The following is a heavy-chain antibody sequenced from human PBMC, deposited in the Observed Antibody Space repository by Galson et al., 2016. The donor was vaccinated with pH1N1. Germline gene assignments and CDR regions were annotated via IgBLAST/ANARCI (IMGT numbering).Heavy chain of an antibody. Sequence: SLRLSCAASGFTFNNHWMAWVRQAPGKGLEWVAYIKQDGSEEYYVGSVKGRFSISRDNAKNSVYLQMNSLRAEDTATYYCARVRDGGYQDYWGQGTLVAVSS. D-gene: IGHD5-12*01. J-gene: IGHJ4*02. CDR1: GFTFNNHW. CDR3: ARVRDGGYQDY. CDR2: IKQDGSEE. V-gene: IGHV3-7*01.